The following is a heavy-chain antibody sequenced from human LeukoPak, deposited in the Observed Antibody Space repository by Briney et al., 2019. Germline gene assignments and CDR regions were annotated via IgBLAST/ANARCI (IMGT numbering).Heavy chain of an antibody. J-gene: IGHJ2*01. CDR3: ARVVVVATPVWYFDL. V-gene: IGHV4-61*02. CDR2: IYSSGSA. CDR1: GGSISSGSYY. D-gene: IGHD2-15*01. Sequence: SETLSLTCTVSGGSISSGSYYWSWIRQSAGKGLEWIGRIYSSGSANYNPSLKSRVTISIDKSKNQFSLNLSSVTAADTAMYYCARVVVVATPVWYFDLWGRGTLVTVSS.